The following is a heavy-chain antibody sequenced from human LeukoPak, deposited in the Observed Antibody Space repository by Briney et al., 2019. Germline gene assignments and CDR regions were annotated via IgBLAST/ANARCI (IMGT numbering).Heavy chain of an antibody. J-gene: IGHJ4*02. CDR2: IDPSDSYT. V-gene: IGHV5-10-1*01. CDR3: AREPTPYYYGSGSYSN. D-gene: IGHD3-10*01. CDR1: GYNFTSYW. Sequence: KNGESLKISCKGSGYNFTSYWISWVRQMPGKGLEWMGRIDPSDSYTNYSPSFQGHVTISADKSISTAYLQWSSLKASGTAMYYCAREPTPYYYGSGSYSNWGQGTLVTVSS.